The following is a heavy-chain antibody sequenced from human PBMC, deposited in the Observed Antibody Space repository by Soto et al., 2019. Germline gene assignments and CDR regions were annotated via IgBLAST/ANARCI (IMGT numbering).Heavy chain of an antibody. CDR2: IKQDGSEK. V-gene: IGHV3-7*03. CDR1: RLTFSSYW. D-gene: IGHD6-13*01. Sequence: LXLSCAASRLTFSSYWMSWVRQAPGKGLEWVANIKQDGSEKYYVDSVKGRFTISRDNAKNSLYLQMKSLRAEDTAVYYCARDESAAGTSRGAFDIWGQGTMVTVSS. J-gene: IGHJ3*02. CDR3: ARDESAAGTSRGAFDI.